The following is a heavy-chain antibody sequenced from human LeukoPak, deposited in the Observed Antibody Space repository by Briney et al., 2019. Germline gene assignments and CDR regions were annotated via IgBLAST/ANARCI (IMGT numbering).Heavy chain of an antibody. D-gene: IGHD2-8*01. V-gene: IGHV1-18*01. CDR1: GYTLSTYG. Sequence: ASVKVSCKASGYTLSTYGISWVRRAPGQGLEWVAWITTYNGDKKYSQKFEDRVTMTTDTSTSTYYMELRSLRSDDTAIYYCARDCSNGVCFPRDYWGQGTLVTVST. CDR3: ARDCSNGVCFPRDY. CDR2: ITTYNGDK. J-gene: IGHJ4*02.